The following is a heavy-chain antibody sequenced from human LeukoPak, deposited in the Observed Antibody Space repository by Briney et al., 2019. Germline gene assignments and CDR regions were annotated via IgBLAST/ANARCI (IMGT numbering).Heavy chain of an antibody. CDR2: IYSDNT. V-gene: IGHV3-53*01. J-gene: IGHJ4*02. D-gene: IGHD4/OR15-4a*01. CDR3: ARRAGAYSHPYDY. Sequence: GGSLRLSCAASGFTVSRNYMSWVRQAPGKGLEWVSFIYSDNTHYSDSVKGRFTISRDNSKNTLYLQMNSLRAEDTAVYYCARRAGAYSHPYDYWGQGTLVTVSS. CDR1: GFTVSRNY.